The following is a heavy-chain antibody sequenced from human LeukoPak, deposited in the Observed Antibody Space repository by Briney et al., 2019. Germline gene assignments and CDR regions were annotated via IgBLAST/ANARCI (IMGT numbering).Heavy chain of an antibody. CDR2: ISGSGGST. CDR3: AKERFGSSGWYERGYFDY. J-gene: IGHJ4*02. CDR1: GFTFSSYA. Sequence: PGGSLRLSCAASGFTFSSYAMSWVRQAPGKGLEWVSAISGSGGSTYYADSVKGRFTISRDNSKNTLYLQMNSLRAEDTAVYYCAKERFGSSGWYERGYFDYWGQGTLVTVSS. V-gene: IGHV3-23*01. D-gene: IGHD6-19*01.